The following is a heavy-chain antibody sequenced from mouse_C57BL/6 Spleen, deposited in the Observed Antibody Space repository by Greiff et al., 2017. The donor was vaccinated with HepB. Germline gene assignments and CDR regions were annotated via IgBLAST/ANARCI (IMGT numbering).Heavy chain of an antibody. CDR3: AIIYYAAWFAY. J-gene: IGHJ3*01. CDR2: ISYDGSN. CDR1: GYSITSGYY. V-gene: IGHV3-6*01. Sequence: EVKLEESGPGLVKPSQSLSLTCSVTGYSITSGYYWNWIRQFPGNKLEWMGYISYDGSNNYNPSLKNRISITRDTSKNQFFLKLNSVTTEDTATYYCAIIYYAAWFAYWGQGTLVTVSA. D-gene: IGHD2-1*01.